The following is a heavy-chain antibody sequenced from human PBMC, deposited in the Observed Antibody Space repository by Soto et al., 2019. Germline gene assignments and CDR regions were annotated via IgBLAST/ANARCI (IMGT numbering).Heavy chain of an antibody. CDR3: ARQYSSGLYGMDV. D-gene: IGHD6-19*01. Sequence: PSETLSLTCTVSGGSISSSSYYWGWIRQPPGKGLEWIGSIHYSGSTYYNPSLKSRVTISVDTSKNQFSLKLSSVTAADTAVYYCARQYSSGLYGMDVWGQGTTVTVSS. J-gene: IGHJ6*02. V-gene: IGHV4-39*01. CDR1: GGSISSSSYY. CDR2: IHYSGST.